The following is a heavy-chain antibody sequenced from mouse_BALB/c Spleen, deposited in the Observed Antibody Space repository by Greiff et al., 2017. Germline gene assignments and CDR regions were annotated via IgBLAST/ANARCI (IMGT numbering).Heavy chain of an antibody. D-gene: IGHD2-14*01. Sequence: EVMLVESGGDLVKPGGSLKLSCAASGFTFSSYGMSWVRQTPDKRLEWVATISSGGSYTYYPDSVKGRFTISRDNAKNTLYLQMSSLKSEDTAMYYCARQGDRYAYYFDYWGQGTTLTVSS. CDR2: ISSGGSYT. CDR3: ARQGDRYAYYFDY. J-gene: IGHJ2*01. CDR1: GFTFSSYG. V-gene: IGHV5-6*02.